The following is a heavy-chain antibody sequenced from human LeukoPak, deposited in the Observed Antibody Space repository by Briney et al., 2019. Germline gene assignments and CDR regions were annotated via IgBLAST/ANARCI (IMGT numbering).Heavy chain of an antibody. J-gene: IGHJ4*02. V-gene: IGHV3-23*01. Sequence: GSLRLSCAASGFTFSAYAMTWVRQAPGKGLESVATMSGSGGSTYYADSVKGRFTISRDNSKNILFLQMTSLRAEDTAVYYCAKDHDYGNAFEYWGQGTVVAVSS. CDR2: MSGSGGST. D-gene: IGHD4-11*01. CDR1: GFTFSAYA. CDR3: AKDHDYGNAFEY.